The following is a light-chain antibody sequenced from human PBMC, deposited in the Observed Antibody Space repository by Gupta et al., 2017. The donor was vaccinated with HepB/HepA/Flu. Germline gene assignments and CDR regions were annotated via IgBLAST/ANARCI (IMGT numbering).Light chain of an antibody. CDR3: VAWDKSRRGYV. CDR2: GND. J-gene: IGLJ1*01. CDR1: SSNIGSNP. V-gene: IGLV1-44*01. Sequence: SVVTQPHSASGTPGQRFTIPYSGSSSNIGSNPVSWYQQLPGTAPKLLITGNDQRPSGVPARFSGSKSGTSASLAISGLQSEDETDYYCVAWDKSRRGYVFGTGTKVTVL.